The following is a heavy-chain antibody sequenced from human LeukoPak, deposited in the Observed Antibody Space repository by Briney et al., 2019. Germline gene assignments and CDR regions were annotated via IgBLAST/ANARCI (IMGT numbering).Heavy chain of an antibody. J-gene: IGHJ6*02. V-gene: IGHV3-30*03. CDR2: IPYDGSNK. CDR3: ARYYGSGRGYYGLDV. CDR1: GFTFSTYG. Sequence: GGSLRLSCEASGFTFSTYGMHWVRQAPGKGLEWITLIPYDGSNKYYADTMKGRFTISRDNSKNTLYLQMNSLRAEDTAVYYCARYYGSGRGYYGLDVWGQGTTVTV. D-gene: IGHD3-10*01.